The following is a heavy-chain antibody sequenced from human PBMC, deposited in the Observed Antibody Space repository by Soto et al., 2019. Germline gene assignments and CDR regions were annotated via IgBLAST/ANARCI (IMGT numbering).Heavy chain of an antibody. CDR1: GYSFTSYW. CDR2: IYPGDSDT. Sequence: GESLKISCKGSGYSFTSYWIGWVRQMPGKGLEWLGFIYPGDSDTRYSPSFQGQVTISADKSISTAYLQWSSLKASDTAMYYCARHGDDSSGYYSYDAFDIWGQGTMVTVSS. D-gene: IGHD3-22*01. J-gene: IGHJ3*02. CDR3: ARHGDDSSGYYSYDAFDI. V-gene: IGHV5-51*01.